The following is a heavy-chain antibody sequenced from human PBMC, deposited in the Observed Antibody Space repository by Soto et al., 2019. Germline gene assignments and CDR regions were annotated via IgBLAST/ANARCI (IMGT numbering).Heavy chain of an antibody. CDR2: ISYDGSTI. V-gene: IGHV3-30*18. J-gene: IGHJ4*02. Sequence: GSLRLSCAASGFTFSSYAMRWVRQAPGKGLEWVAVISYDGSTIYYADSVKGRFTISRDNSKNTLHLEMHSLRAEDTAVYYCAKVGGSSSWYRFYFDYWGQGTLGTVS. CDR3: AKVGGSSSWYRFYFDY. D-gene: IGHD6-13*01. CDR1: GFTFSSYA.